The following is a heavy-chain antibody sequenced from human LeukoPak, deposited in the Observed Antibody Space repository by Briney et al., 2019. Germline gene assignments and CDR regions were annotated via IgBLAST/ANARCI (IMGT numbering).Heavy chain of an antibody. V-gene: IGHV4-34*01. Sequence: PSETLSLTCAVYGGSFSGYYWSWIRQPPGKGLEWIGEINHSGSTNYNPSLKSRVTISVDTSKNQFSLKLSSVTAADTAVYYCARGRLVVIRLASFDYWGQGTLVTVSS. CDR2: INHSGST. CDR3: ARGRLVVIRLASFDY. J-gene: IGHJ4*02. D-gene: IGHD3-22*01. CDR1: GGSFSGYY.